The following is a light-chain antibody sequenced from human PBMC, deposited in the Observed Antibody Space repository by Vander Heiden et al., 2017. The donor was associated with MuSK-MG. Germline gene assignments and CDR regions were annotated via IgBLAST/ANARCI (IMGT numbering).Light chain of an antibody. J-gene: IGKJ2*01. Sequence: DIVMTQSPDSLAVSLAERATITCKSSQSVLSSSNNKNYLAWYQQKPGQPPKLLIYWAPTREPGVPDRFRRSWSGPDFTLTISSRQAEDLAIYYCLQYDSTLPHTFGQGTKLEIK. CDR2: WAP. CDR3: LQYDSTLPHT. CDR1: QSVLSSSNNKNY. V-gene: IGKV4-1*01.